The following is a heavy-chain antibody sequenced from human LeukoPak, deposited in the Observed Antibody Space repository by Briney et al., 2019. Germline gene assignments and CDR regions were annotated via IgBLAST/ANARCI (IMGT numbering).Heavy chain of an antibody. CDR2: ISGSGGST. Sequence: GGSLRLSCAASGFTFSSYAMSWVRQAPGKGLEWVSAISGSGGSTYYADSVKGRFTISRDNSKNTLYLQMNSLRAEDTAVYYCTTDLSLIAVAGTCGYWGQGTLVTVSS. D-gene: IGHD6-19*01. J-gene: IGHJ4*02. CDR3: TTDLSLIAVAGTCGY. V-gene: IGHV3-23*01. CDR1: GFTFSSYA.